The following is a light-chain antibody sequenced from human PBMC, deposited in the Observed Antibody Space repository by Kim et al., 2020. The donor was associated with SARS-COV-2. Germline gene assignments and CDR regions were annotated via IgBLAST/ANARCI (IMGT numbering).Light chain of an antibody. Sequence: DIQMTQSPSSLSASVGDRVTITCRASQSIKNYLNWYQQRPGRAPKLLVFTASTLQSGVPSRFSGSGSDTDFTLTISGVQPEDFGTYFCQQTYVSPRYTFGQGTKLEI. CDR2: TAS. CDR3: QQTYVSPRYT. CDR1: QSIKNY. J-gene: IGKJ2*01. V-gene: IGKV1-39*01.